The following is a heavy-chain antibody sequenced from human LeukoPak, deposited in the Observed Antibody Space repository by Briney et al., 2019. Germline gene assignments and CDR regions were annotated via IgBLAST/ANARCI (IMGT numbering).Heavy chain of an antibody. V-gene: IGHV1-2*02. CDR2: INPNSGGP. Sequence: ASVKVSCKSSGYTFTGYYIHWVRQAPGQGLEWIGWINPNSGGPNYAQKFQGRVTMTRDTSISTAYMEVSRLRSDDTAVYYCARDVSAGGTNWFDPWGQGTLVTVSS. CDR1: GYTFTGYY. D-gene: IGHD3-16*01. CDR3: ARDVSAGGTNWFDP. J-gene: IGHJ5*02.